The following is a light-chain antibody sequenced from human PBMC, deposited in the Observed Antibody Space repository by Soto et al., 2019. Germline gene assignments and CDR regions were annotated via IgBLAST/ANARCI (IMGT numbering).Light chain of an antibody. CDR1: SSDIGGYNY. Sequence: QSALTQPPSASGSPGQSVTISCTGTSSDIGGYNYVSWYQHHPGKAPKLMIYEVSNRPSGVPDRFSGSKSGNTASLTVSGLQAEDEAHYHCSSYSGNNNVVFGGGTKVTVL. CDR2: EVS. V-gene: IGLV2-8*01. J-gene: IGLJ3*02. CDR3: SSYSGNNNVV.